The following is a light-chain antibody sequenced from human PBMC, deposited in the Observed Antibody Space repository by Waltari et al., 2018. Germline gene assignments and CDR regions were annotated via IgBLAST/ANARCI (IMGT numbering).Light chain of an antibody. Sequence: QTVVTKDPSLSVSHGGTVTLTCDLSSRAVSTTSYVSWYQQTPGQAPCNPVYEESARSSGVRGRFACSVLGNKAALTIMGAQEEEDSDYYCLIYMGSGILVFGGGTKLTVL. CDR1: SRAVSTTSY. CDR3: LIYMGSGILV. J-gene: IGLJ3*02. CDR2: EES. V-gene: IGLV8-61*01.